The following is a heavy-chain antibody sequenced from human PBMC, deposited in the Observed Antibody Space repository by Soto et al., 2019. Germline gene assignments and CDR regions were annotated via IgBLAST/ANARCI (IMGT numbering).Heavy chain of an antibody. D-gene: IGHD4-17*01. Sequence: SVKVSCKASGGTFSSHSINWVRQAPGQGLEWMGGIITLFGTANYAQNFQGRVTIIADQSTSTAYMELNSLRSDDTAVYYCAREVGYGDFSAALLDWGQGTLVTVSS. CDR2: IITLFGTA. V-gene: IGHV1-69*13. CDR3: AREVGYGDFSAALLD. CDR1: GGTFSSHS. J-gene: IGHJ4*02.